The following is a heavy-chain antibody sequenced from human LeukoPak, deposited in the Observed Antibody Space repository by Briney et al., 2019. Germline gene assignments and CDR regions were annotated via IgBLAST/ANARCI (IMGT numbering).Heavy chain of an antibody. Sequence: PSETLSLTCSVSGGSISTYYWTWIRQTPGKGLKWIGYSHYSGSTNYNPSLKSRVTISVDTSKNQFSLKLNSVTAADTAIYYCARAPRGESDAASGFYGMDVWGQGTTVTVSS. CDR3: ARAPRGESDAASGFYGMDV. V-gene: IGHV4-59*01. D-gene: IGHD3-22*01. J-gene: IGHJ6*02. CDR1: GGSISTYY. CDR2: SHYSGST.